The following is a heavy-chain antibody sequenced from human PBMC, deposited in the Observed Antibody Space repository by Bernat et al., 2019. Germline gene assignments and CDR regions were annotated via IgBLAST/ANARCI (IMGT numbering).Heavy chain of an antibody. Sequence: QVQLQQWGAGLLKPSETLSLTCAVYGGSFSGYYWSWIRQPPGKGLEWIGEINHSGSTNYNPSLKSRVTISVDTSKNQFSLKLSPLTAADTAVYYWAGGLQLSSNSGYASGARYYYYYMDVWGKGTTVTVSS. CDR1: GGSFSGYY. CDR2: INHSGST. CDR3: AGGLQLSSNSGYASGARYYYYYMDV. J-gene: IGHJ6*03. D-gene: IGHD5-12*01. V-gene: IGHV4-34*01.